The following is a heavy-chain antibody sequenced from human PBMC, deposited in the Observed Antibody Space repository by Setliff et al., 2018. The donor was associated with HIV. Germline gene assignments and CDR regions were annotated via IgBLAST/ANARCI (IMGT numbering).Heavy chain of an antibody. V-gene: IGHV4-34*01. D-gene: IGHD3-16*02. CDR1: GGSFSGYY. J-gene: IGHJ6*03. Sequence: SETLSLTCAVYGGSFSGYYWSWIRQPPGKGLEWIGEINHSGSTNYNPSLKSRVTISIDTSKNQFSLKVSAVTAADTALYYCARGLPGTYRYSYYYYYMDVWDKGTTVTVSS. CDR3: ARGLPGTYRYSYYYYYMDV. CDR2: INHSGST.